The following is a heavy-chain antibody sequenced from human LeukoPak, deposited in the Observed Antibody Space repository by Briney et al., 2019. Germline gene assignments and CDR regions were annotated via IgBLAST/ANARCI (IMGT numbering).Heavy chain of an antibody. D-gene: IGHD4-17*01. CDR2: IKLDGSEK. Sequence: GGSLRLSCVASGFTFGKYWMSWVRQAPGKGLEWVANIKLDGSEKNYVDSVKGRFTISRDNTKNSLYLQMNSLRAEDTAVYYCALGDYGYWGQGTLVTVSS. CDR3: ALGDYGY. CDR1: GFTFGKYW. J-gene: IGHJ4*02. V-gene: IGHV3-7*03.